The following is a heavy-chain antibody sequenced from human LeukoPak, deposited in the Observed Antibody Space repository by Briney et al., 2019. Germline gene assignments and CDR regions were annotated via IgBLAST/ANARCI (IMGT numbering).Heavy chain of an antibody. CDR3: ARDGYSSSWYGGYYYYYYMDV. CDR1: GFTFSSYS. CDR2: ISSSSYI. V-gene: IGHV3-21*01. Sequence: GGSLRLSCAASGFTFSSYSMNWVRQAPGKGLEWVSSISSSSYIYYADSVKGRFTISRDNAKNSLYLQMNSLRAEDTAVYYCARDGYSSSWYGGYYYYYYMDVWGKGTTVTVSS. D-gene: IGHD6-13*01. J-gene: IGHJ6*03.